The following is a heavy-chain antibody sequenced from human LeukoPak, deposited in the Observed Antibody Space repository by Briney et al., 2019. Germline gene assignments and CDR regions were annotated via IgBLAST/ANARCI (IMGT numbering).Heavy chain of an antibody. Sequence: SETLSLTCAVYGGPFSGYYWSWIRQPPGKGLEWIGEINHSGSTNYNPSLKSRVTISVDTSKNQFSLKLSSVTAADTAVYYCARGIYCSSTSCYNVLDYWGQGTLVTVSS. D-gene: IGHD2-2*02. CDR1: GGPFSGYY. CDR3: ARGIYCSSTSCYNVLDY. CDR2: INHSGST. J-gene: IGHJ4*02. V-gene: IGHV4-34*01.